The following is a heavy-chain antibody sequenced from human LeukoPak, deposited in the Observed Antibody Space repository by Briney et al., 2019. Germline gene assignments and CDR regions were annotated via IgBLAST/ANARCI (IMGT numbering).Heavy chain of an antibody. Sequence: GGSLRLSCAASGFTFSSYSMNWVRQAPGKGLEWVSSISSSSSYIYYADSVKGRFTISRDSAKNSLYLQMNSLRAEDTAVYYCARLIAGTSTDYWGQGTLVTVSS. D-gene: IGHD1-20*01. CDR2: ISSSSSYI. V-gene: IGHV3-21*01. J-gene: IGHJ4*02. CDR3: ARLIAGTSTDY. CDR1: GFTFSSYS.